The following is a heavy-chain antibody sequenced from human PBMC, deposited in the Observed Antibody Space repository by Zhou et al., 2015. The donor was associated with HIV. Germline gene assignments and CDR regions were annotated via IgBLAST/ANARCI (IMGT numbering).Heavy chain of an antibody. V-gene: IGHV1-69*06. J-gene: IGHJ4*02. CDR2: IIPIFGTA. CDR3: ANPLRGDWSTRFDY. Sequence: QVQLVQSGSELKKPGASVKVSCKASGGTFSSYAISWVRQAPGQGLEWMGGIIPIFGTANYAQKFQGRVTMTEDTSTDTAYMELSSLRSEDTAVYYCANPLRGDWSTRFDYVGPGNPGPPSP. D-gene: IGHD3/OR15-3a*01. CDR1: GGTFSSYA.